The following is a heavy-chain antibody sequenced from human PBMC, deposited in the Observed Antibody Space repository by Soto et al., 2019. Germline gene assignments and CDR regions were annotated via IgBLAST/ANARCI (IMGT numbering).Heavy chain of an antibody. D-gene: IGHD4-17*01. CDR3: GREADYVNWFNP. CDR1: GFTFSSYS. Sequence: EVQLVESGGGLVQPGGSLRLSCAASGFTFSSYSMNWVRQAPGKGLEWVSYISSSSSTIYYADSVKGRFTISRDNGTKSQYPQMNTLRGDDTAVYYCGREADYVNWFNPRGQGTLVNVSS. V-gene: IGHV3-48*01. CDR2: ISSSSSTI. J-gene: IGHJ5*02.